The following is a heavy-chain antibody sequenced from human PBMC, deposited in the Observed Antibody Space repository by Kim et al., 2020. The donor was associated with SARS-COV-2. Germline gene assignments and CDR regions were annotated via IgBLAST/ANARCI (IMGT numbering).Heavy chain of an antibody. Sequence: SETLSLTCTVSGGSISSSSYYWGWIRQPPGKGLEWIGSIYYSGSTYYNPSLKSRVTISVDTSKNQFSLKLSSVTAADTAVYYCARRTAVYCSGGSCHWYFDLWGRGTLVTVSS. D-gene: IGHD2-15*01. J-gene: IGHJ2*01. CDR2: IYYSGST. CDR1: GGSISSSSYY. V-gene: IGHV4-39*01. CDR3: ARRTAVYCSGGSCHWYFDL.